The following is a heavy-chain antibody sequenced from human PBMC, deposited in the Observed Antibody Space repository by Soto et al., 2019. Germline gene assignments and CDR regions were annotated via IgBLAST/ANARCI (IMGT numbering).Heavy chain of an antibody. CDR1: VLTFSSYA. CDR2: IIPIFGTA. J-gene: IGHJ5*02. V-gene: IGHV1-69*13. D-gene: IGHD3-3*01. Sequence: GXSVKVSFNPSVLTFSSYAIGLVRQAPGQGLEWMGGIIPIFGTANYAQKFQGRVTITADESTSTAYMELSSLRSEDTAVYYCARDKNSDFWSGYSFDIWGQGTLVTVSS. CDR3: ARDKNSDFWSGYSFDI.